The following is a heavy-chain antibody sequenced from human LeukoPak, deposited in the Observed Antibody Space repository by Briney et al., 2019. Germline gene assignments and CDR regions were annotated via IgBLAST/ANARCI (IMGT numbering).Heavy chain of an antibody. CDR1: GFTFSKYG. CDR2: IWFDGINT. V-gene: IGHV3-33*01. D-gene: IGHD2-15*01. Sequence: GTSLRLSCAASGFTFSKYGMHWVRQAPGKGLEWVAVIWFDGINTNHADSVKGRFTVSRDNSKNTLLLQMNSLRAEDTAVYFCVRDYCSGGSCYESKWFDPWGQGTLVTVSS. CDR3: VRDYCSGGSCYESKWFDP. J-gene: IGHJ5*02.